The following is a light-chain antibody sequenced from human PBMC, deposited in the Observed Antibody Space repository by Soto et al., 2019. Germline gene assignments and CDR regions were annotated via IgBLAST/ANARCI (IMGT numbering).Light chain of an antibody. CDR1: SSDVGGYNY. V-gene: IGLV2-14*01. Sequence: QSVLTQPASVSGSPGQSITISCTGTSSDVGGYNYVSWYQQHPGKAPKLMIYDVSNRPSGVSNRFSGSKSDNTASLTISGLQAEDEAAYYCISYTSSSTLDYWVFGGGTQLT. CDR2: DVS. CDR3: ISYTSSSTLDYWV. J-gene: IGLJ3*02.